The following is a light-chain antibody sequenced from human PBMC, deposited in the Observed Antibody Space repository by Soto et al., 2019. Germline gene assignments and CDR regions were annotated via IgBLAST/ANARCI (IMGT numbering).Light chain of an antibody. Sequence: QSVLTQPASVSGSPGQSITISCTGTSSDVGSYNLVSWYQQHPGKAPKLTIFEVNKRPSGVSNRFSGSKSGNTASLTISGLLAEDEADYYCCSYARSSTLYVFGTGTKVTVL. V-gene: IGLV2-23*02. CDR3: CSYARSSTLYV. CDR1: SSDVGSYNL. CDR2: EVN. J-gene: IGLJ1*01.